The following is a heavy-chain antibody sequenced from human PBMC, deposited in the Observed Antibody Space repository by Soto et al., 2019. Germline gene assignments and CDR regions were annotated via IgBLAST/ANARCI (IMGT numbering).Heavy chain of an antibody. Sequence: EVHLVESGGGLVKPGGSLRLSCAASGFTFRSFTMNWVRQAPGKGLEWVSTISSNSAYIYYTDALRGRFTISRDNAKNSLHLQMNSLRAEDTALYYCTRDASRDSGARGWFDPWGPGTLVTVSS. CDR3: TRDASRDSGARGWFDP. V-gene: IGHV3-21*01. CDR2: ISSNSAYI. J-gene: IGHJ5*02. CDR1: GFTFRSFT. D-gene: IGHD6-25*01.